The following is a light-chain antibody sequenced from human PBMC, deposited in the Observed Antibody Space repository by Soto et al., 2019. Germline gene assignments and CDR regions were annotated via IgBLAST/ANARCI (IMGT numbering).Light chain of an antibody. Sequence: EIVLTQSPATLSLSPGERATLSCRAGQDINTYLAWYQQKPGQAPRLLIYDASNRAKGIPARFSGSGPGTDFTLTISSLEPEDFAVYYCQQRSNWPITFGQGTDWRI. CDR2: DAS. CDR3: QQRSNWPIT. CDR1: QDINTY. J-gene: IGKJ5*01. V-gene: IGKV3D-11*01.